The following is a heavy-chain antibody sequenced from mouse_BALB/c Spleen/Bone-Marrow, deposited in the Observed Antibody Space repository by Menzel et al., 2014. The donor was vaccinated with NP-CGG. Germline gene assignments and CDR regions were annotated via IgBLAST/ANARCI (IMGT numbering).Heavy chain of an antibody. Sequence: VQLQQPGAELVKPGASVKLSCKASGYTFTSYWMHWVKQRPGQGLEWIGEIDPSASYTNYNQKFKGKATLTVDKSSSTAYMQLSSLTSEDSAVYYCAITTVVATGDDWGQGTTLTGSS. J-gene: IGHJ2*01. CDR2: IDPSASYT. CDR1: GYTFTSYW. D-gene: IGHD1-1*01. V-gene: IGHV1-69*02. CDR3: AITTVVATGDD.